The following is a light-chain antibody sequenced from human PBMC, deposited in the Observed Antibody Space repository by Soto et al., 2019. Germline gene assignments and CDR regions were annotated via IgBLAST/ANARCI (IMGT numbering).Light chain of an antibody. CDR1: QGISSY. V-gene: IGKV1-9*01. CDR2: AAS. Sequence: DIQLTQSPSFLSASVGDRVTITCRSSQGISSYLAWYQQKPGKAPKLLIYAASTLQSGVPSRFSGSGSGTEFTLTISSLQPEDFATYYCKQLNSPLTFGGGTKVEIK. CDR3: KQLNSPLT. J-gene: IGKJ4*01.